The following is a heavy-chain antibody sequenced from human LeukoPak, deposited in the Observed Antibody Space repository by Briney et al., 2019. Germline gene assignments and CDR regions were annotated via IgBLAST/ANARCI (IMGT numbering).Heavy chain of an antibody. D-gene: IGHD3-10*01. CDR1: GGSISSYY. CDR2: IDHSGST. V-gene: IGHV4-34*01. Sequence: SETLSLTCTVSGGSISSYYWSWIRQPPGKGLEWIGEIDHSGSTNYNPSLKSRVTISVDTSKNQFSLKLSSVTAADTAVYYCARRGSHSSYYYGSGSYYDYWGQGTLVTVSS. J-gene: IGHJ4*02. CDR3: ARRGSHSSYYYGSGSYYDY.